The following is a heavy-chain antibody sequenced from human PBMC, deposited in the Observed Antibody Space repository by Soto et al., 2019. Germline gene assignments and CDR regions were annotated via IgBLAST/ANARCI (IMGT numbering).Heavy chain of an antibody. J-gene: IGHJ5*02. V-gene: IGHV1-2*02. Sequence: GASVKVSCKASGYTFTDYFIHWVRQAPGQGFELMGWINPKSRGTTYAQKFQGRVTMTRDTSNSTAYMELRGLRSDDTAIYYCARVTLKAGNWFDPWGQGTLVTVYS. CDR3: ARVTLKAGNWFDP. CDR1: GYTFTDYF. CDR2: INPKSRGT.